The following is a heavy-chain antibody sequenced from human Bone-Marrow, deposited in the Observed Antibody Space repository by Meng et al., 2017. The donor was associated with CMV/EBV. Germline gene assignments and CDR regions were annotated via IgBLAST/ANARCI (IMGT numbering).Heavy chain of an antibody. CDR2: IRSKAYGGTT. CDR1: GFTFGDYA. CDR3: TRAGVVVVPAAKSPFFFDI. V-gene: IGHV3-49*04. J-gene: IGHJ3*02. D-gene: IGHD2-2*01. Sequence: GESLKISCTASGFTFGDYAMSWVRQAPGKGLERVGFIRSKAYGGTTEYAASVKGRFTISRDDSKSIAYLQMNSLKTEDTAVYYCTRAGVVVVPAAKSPFFFDIWGQGTMVTVSS.